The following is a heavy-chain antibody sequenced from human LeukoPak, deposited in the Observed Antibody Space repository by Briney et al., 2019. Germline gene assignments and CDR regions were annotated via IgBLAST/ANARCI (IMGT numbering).Heavy chain of an antibody. Sequence: KPSETLSLTFTVSGGSISSYYWSWIRQPAGKGLEWIGRIYTSGSTNYNPSLKSRVTISVDKSKNQFSLKLSSVTAADTAVYYCATTTVTTEYYYYYYMDVWGKGTTVTVSS. CDR3: ATTTVTTEYYYYYYMDV. V-gene: IGHV4-4*07. J-gene: IGHJ6*03. D-gene: IGHD4-11*01. CDR1: GGSISSYY. CDR2: IYTSGST.